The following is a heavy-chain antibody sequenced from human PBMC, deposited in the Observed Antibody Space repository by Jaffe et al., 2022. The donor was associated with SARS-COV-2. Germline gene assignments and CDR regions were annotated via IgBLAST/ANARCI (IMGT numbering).Heavy chain of an antibody. CDR2: IYHTGSA. D-gene: IGHD2-2*01. V-gene: IGHV4-39*01. Sequence: QLQLQESGPGLVKPSETLSLTCLVSGGSIKNSGLYWGWFRQPPGKGLEWIGSIYHTGSAYYNASLKGRVTISIDTANNQLSLELSSVTATDTAVYFCARRCISPSCFLYWGQGTLVTVSS. CDR3: ARRCISPSCFLY. CDR1: GGSIKNSGLY. J-gene: IGHJ4*02.